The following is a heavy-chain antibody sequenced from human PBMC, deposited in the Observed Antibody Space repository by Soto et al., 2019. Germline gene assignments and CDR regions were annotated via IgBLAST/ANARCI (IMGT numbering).Heavy chain of an antibody. V-gene: IGHV3-74*01. CDR1: GFTFSTYW. CDR2: INSDGSKT. CDR3: AKTIYTSDAFDV. Sequence: PGGSLRLSCAASGFTFSTYWMHWVRQAPGKGLVWVSVINSDGSKTSYADSVKGRFTISRDDAKDTLYLQMNDLRAEDSALYYCAKTIYTSDAFDVWGQGTMVTV. J-gene: IGHJ3*01.